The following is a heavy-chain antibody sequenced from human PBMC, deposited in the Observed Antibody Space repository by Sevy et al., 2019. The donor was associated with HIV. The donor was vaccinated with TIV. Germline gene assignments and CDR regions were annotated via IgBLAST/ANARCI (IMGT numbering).Heavy chain of an antibody. V-gene: IGHV3-21*01. J-gene: IGHJ4*02. CDR3: ARGGRDFWSGYYLYYFDC. Sequence: GGSLRLSCAASGFTFSSYSMNWVRQAPGKGLEWVSSISSSSSYIYYADSVKGRFTISRDNAKNSLYLQMNSLRAEDTAVYYCARGGRDFWSGYYLYYFDCWGQGTLVTVSS. CDR1: GFTFSSYS. D-gene: IGHD3-3*01. CDR2: ISSSSSYI.